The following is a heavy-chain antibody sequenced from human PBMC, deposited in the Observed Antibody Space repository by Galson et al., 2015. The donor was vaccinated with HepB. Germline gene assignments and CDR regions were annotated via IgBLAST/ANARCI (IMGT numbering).Heavy chain of an antibody. CDR3: ARDRTSEGAPFDY. J-gene: IGHJ4*02. D-gene: IGHD1-1*01. CDR1: GYSLTGDY. CDR2: INPNSGGT. Sequence: SVKVSCKASGYSLTGDYMHWVRQAPGQGLEWMGWINPNSGGTNYAQKFQGRVTMTKDTSINTAYMELSRLRSDDTAVYYCARDRTSEGAPFDYWGQGTLVTVSS. V-gene: IGHV1-2*02.